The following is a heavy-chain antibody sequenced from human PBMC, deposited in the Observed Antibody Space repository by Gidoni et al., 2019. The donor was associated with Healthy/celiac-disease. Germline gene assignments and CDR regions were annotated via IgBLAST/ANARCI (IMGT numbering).Heavy chain of an antibody. Sequence: EVQLLESGGGLVQPGGSLRLSCAASGFTFSSYAMSWVRQAPGTGLGWVVAISGIVCSTYYSDSVKGRFTISKDNSKNTLYLQMNSLRAEETAVYYCAKDSPRGYMDVWGKGTTVTVSS. CDR2: ISGIVCST. V-gene: IGHV3-23*01. CDR3: AKDSPRGYMDV. CDR1: GFTFSSYA. J-gene: IGHJ6*03.